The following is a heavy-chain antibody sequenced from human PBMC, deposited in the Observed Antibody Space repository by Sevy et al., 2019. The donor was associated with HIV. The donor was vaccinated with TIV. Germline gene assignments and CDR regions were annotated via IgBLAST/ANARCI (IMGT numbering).Heavy chain of an antibody. V-gene: IGHV4-4*07. CDR1: GGSISSYY. D-gene: IGHD3-22*01. CDR2: ICTSGST. Sequence: SETLSLTCTVSGGSISSYYWSWIRQPAGKGLEWIGRICTSGSTNYNPSLKSRVTMSVDTSKNQFSLKLSSVTAADTAVYYCARDQGYYYDSSGYYFDYHDAFDIWGQGTMVTVSS. J-gene: IGHJ3*02. CDR3: ARDQGYYYDSSGYYFDYHDAFDI.